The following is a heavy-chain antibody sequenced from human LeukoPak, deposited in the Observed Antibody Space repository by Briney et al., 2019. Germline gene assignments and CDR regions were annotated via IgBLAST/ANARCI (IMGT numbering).Heavy chain of an antibody. CDR2: IYYSGST. CDR1: GGSISSGGYY. J-gene: IGHJ3*01. V-gene: IGHV4-31*03. D-gene: IGHD2-15*01. Sequence: SQTLSLTCPVSGGSISSGGYYWSWIRQHPGKGLEWIGYIYYSGSTYYNPSLKSRVTISVDTSKNQFSLKLSSVTAADTAVYYCARLVLVASADDAFDFWGQGTMVIVSS. CDR3: ARLVLVASADDAFDF.